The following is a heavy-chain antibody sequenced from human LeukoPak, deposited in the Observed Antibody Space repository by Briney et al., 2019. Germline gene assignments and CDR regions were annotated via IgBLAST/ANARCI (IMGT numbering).Heavy chain of an antibody. CDR1: GFPFSTYW. CDR2: IKQDGSEK. CDR3: ATDLGIAAAGTADY. J-gene: IGHJ4*02. V-gene: IGHV3-7*04. D-gene: IGHD6-13*01. Sequence: PGGSLRLSCAASGFPFSTYWMSWVRQAPGKGLEWVANIKQDGSEKHYVDSVKGRLTISRDNAKNSLYLQMNSLRAEDTAVYYCATDLGIAAAGTADYWGQGALVTVSS.